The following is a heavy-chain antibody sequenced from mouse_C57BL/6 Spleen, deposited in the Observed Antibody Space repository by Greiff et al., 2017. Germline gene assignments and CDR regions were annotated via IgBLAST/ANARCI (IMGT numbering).Heavy chain of an antibody. Sequence: VQLQQPGAELVRPGSSVKLSCKASGYTFTSYWMHWVKQRPIQGLEWIGNIDPSDSETHYNPKFKDKATLTVDKSSSTAYMQLSSLTSEDSAVXYGARWGSGNYGAMDYWGQGTSVTVSS. CDR2: IDPSDSET. J-gene: IGHJ4*01. CDR3: ARWGSGNYGAMDY. V-gene: IGHV1-52*01. D-gene: IGHD2-1*01. CDR1: GYTFTSYW.